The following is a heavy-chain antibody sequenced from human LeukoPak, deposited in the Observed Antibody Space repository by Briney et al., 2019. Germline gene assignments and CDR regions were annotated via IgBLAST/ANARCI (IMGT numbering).Heavy chain of an antibody. CDR1: GFTFSSYS. CDR3: ASGPDSSGSIQSIFDY. J-gene: IGHJ4*02. D-gene: IGHD6-19*01. CDR2: ISSSSSYI. Sequence: GGSLRLSCAASGFTFSSYSMNWVRQAPGKGLEWVSSISSSSSYIYYADSVKGRFTISRDNAKNSLYLQMNSLRAEDTAVYYSASGPDSSGSIQSIFDYWGQGTLVTVSS. V-gene: IGHV3-21*01.